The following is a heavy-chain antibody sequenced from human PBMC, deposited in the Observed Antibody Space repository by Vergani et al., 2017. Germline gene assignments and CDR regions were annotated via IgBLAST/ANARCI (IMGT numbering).Heavy chain of an antibody. CDR2: IHYIDNT. V-gene: IGHV4-59*11. CDR1: FDSIRNLY. J-gene: IGHJ5*02. Sequence: QVQLQESGPGLVKSSETLSLTCSVSFDSIRNLYCNWIRQPPGKGMEWIGSIHYIDNTNYNPSLKTRVTISVYTSKNQFSLTLTSVTAADTAVYYCASDTHSGQRADRWGQGILVTVTS. D-gene: IGHD6-19*01. CDR3: ASDTHSGQRADR.